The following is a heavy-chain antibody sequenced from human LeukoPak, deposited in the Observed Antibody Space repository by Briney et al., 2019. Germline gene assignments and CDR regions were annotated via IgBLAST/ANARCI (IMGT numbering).Heavy chain of an antibody. V-gene: IGHV3-21*01. CDR3: ARDLCGNSIGAFDI. D-gene: IGHD4-23*01. J-gene: IGHJ3*02. CDR1: GFTFSSYS. Sequence: PGGSLRLSCAASGFTFSSYSMNWVRQAPGKGLEWVSSISSSSSYIYYADSVKGRFAISRDNAKNSLYLQMNSLRAEDTAVYYCARDLCGNSIGAFDIWGQGTMVTVSS. CDR2: ISSSSSYI.